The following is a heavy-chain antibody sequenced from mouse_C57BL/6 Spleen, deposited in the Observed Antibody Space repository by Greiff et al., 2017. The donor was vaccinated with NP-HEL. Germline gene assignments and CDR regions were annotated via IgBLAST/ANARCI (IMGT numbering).Heavy chain of an antibody. CDR3: ARNDLQRRYFDV. V-gene: IGHV1-69*01. CDR1: GYTFTSYW. Sequence: QVQLQQSGAELVMPGASVKLSCKASGYTFTSYWMHWVKQRPGQGLEWIGEIDPSDSYTNYNQKFKGKSTLTVDKSSSTAYMQLSSLTSEDSAVYYCARNDLQRRYFDVWGTGTTVTVSS. CDR2: IDPSDSYT. J-gene: IGHJ1*03. D-gene: IGHD1-2*01.